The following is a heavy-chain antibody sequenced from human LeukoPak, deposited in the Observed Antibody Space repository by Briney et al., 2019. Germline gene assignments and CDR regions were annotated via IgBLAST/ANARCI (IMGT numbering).Heavy chain of an antibody. CDR3: ARDIGLVRGIIMAH. CDR2: ISLATGAP. V-gene: IGHV1-18*01. D-gene: IGHD3-10*01. J-gene: IGHJ4*02. CDR1: GYTFTNYG. Sequence: GASVKVSCKASGYTFTNYGISWVRQAPGQGLVWVAWISLATGAPSYAQKFQGRVTLTTDTSTSTAYMELRSLKSDDTAVYYCARDIGLVRGIIMAHWGQGTQVTVSS.